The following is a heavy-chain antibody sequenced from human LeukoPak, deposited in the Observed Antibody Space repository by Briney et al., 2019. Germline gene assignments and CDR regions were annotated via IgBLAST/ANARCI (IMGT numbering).Heavy chain of an antibody. Sequence: SVKVSCKASGGTFSSYAINWVRQAPGQGLEWMGGIIPIFGTANYAQKFQGRVTITTDESTSTAYMELSSLRSEDTAVYYCARLVGILGDNDAFDIWGQGTMVTVSS. V-gene: IGHV1-69*05. CDR1: GGTFSSYA. J-gene: IGHJ3*02. CDR3: ARLVGILGDNDAFDI. CDR2: IIPIFGTA. D-gene: IGHD3-16*01.